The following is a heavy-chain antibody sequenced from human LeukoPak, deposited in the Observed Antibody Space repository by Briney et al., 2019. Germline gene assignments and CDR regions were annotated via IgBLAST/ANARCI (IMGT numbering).Heavy chain of an antibody. J-gene: IGHJ4*02. V-gene: IGHV3-23*01. CDR3: ARHDSFIPY. CDR1: AFTFSDYA. CDR2: SSDTGRRT. Sequence: GGSLRLSCAASAFTFSDYAMSWVRQAAGKGLEWVSGSSDTGRRTYYTDSVQGRFTISRDESKKTVYLLMNTLRAEDTAVYCCARHDSFIPYWGQGTLVTVSS. D-gene: IGHD3-16*02.